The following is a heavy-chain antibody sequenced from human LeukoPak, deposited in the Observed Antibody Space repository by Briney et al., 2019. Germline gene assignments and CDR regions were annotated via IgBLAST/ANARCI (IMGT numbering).Heavy chain of an antibody. Sequence: PSETPSLTCAVYGGSFSGYYWSWIRQPPGKGLEWIGEINHSGSTNYNPSLKSRVTISVDTSKNQFSLKLSSVTAADTAVYYCARGNGDYISYYFDYWGQGTLVTVSS. CDR1: GGSFSGYY. J-gene: IGHJ4*02. D-gene: IGHD4-17*01. CDR3: ARGNGDYISYYFDY. V-gene: IGHV4-34*01. CDR2: INHSGST.